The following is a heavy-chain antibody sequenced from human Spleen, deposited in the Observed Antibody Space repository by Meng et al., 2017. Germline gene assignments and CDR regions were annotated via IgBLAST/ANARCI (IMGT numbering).Heavy chain of an antibody. CDR1: GGSISSGGYY. V-gene: IGHV4-61*03. CDR2: IYYNGKT. CDR3: ARDNVGRGFDS. J-gene: IGHJ4*02. Sequence: QLQLQEPGPGLVKPSQTLSLTCTVSGGSISSGGYYWSWIRQPPGKGLEWIGYIYYNGKTKYNPSLKSRVTISEDTSKNRFSLRLASMTAADTAVYYCARDNVGRGFDSWGQGTLVTVSS. D-gene: IGHD1-26*01.